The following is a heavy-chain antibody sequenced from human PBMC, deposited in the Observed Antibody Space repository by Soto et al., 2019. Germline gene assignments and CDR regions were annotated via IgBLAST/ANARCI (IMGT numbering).Heavy chain of an antibody. J-gene: IGHJ4*02. D-gene: IGHD6-19*01. Sequence: VGSLRLSCAASGFTFSSYWMHWVRQAPGKGLVWVSRINSDGSSTSYADSVKGRFTISRDNAKNTLYLQMNSLRAEDTAVYYCARGPWDSSGWLDYWGQGTLVTVSS. CDR2: INSDGSST. CDR3: ARGPWDSSGWLDY. V-gene: IGHV3-74*01. CDR1: GFTFSSYW.